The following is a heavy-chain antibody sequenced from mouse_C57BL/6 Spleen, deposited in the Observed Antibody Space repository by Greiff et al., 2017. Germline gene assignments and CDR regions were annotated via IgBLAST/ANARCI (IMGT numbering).Heavy chain of an antibody. J-gene: IGHJ3*01. CDR3: ARGYYGSSYEAWFAY. V-gene: IGHV1-53*01. Sequence: VQLQQPGTELVKPGASVKLSCKASGYTFTSYWMHWVKQRPGQGLEWIGNINPSNGGTNYNEKFKSKATLTVDKSSSTAYMQRSRLTYEDCAVYYCARGYYGSSYEAWFAYWGQGTLVTVSA. CDR1: GYTFTSYW. CDR2: INPSNGGT. D-gene: IGHD1-1*01.